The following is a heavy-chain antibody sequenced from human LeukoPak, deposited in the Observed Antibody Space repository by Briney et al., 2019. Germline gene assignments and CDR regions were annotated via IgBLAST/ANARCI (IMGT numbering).Heavy chain of an antibody. Sequence: GSCLSLACAAARFTFSTFCMRWARQAPGSGLEWLAFISSDGSNKYYADSVRGRFTISRDNSKDTLYLQMSSLRIEDTAVYYCRAATKFLDYYYDYWGQGTLVTVSS. J-gene: IGHJ4*02. CDR2: ISSDGSNK. CDR3: RAATKFLDYYYDY. CDR1: RFTFSTFC. V-gene: IGHV3-30*03. D-gene: IGHD3-22*01.